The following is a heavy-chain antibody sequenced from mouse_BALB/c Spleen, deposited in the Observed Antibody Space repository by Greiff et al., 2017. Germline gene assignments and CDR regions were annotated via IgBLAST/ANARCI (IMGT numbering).Heavy chain of an antibody. Sequence: EVQRVESGPELVKPGASVKISCKASGYSFTGYYMHWVKQSHVKSLEWIGRINPYNGATSYNQNFKDKASLTVDKSSSTAYMELHSLTSEDSAVYYCARSPPLDSSGYAWFAYWGQGTLVTVSA. CDR2: INPYNGAT. CDR3: ARSPPLDSSGYAWFAY. V-gene: IGHV1-31*01. D-gene: IGHD3-2*01. CDR1: GYSFTGYY. J-gene: IGHJ3*01.